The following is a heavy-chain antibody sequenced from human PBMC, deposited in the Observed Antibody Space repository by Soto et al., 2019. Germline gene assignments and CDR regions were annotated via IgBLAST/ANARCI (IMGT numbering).Heavy chain of an antibody. CDR1: GFTFDDYA. CDR3: AKDNYDFWSGYSYYYGMDV. D-gene: IGHD3-3*01. V-gene: IGHV3-43D*04. J-gene: IGHJ6*02. Sequence: PGGSLRLSCAASGFTFDDYAMHWVRQAPGKGLEWVSLISWDGGSTYYADSVKGRFTISRDNSKNSLYLQMNSLRAEDTALYYCAKDNYDFWSGYSYYYGMDVWGQGTTVTVSS. CDR2: ISWDGGST.